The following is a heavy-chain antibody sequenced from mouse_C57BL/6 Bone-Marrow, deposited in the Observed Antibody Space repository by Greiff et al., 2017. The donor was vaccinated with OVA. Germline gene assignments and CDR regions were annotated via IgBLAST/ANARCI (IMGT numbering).Heavy chain of an antibody. V-gene: IGHV14-4*01. CDR3: TPTPGGDYDGDY. Sequence: VQLQQSGAELVRPGASVKLSCTASGFNIKDDYMHWVKQRPEQGLEWIGWIDPENGDTEYASKFQGKATITADTSSNTAYLQLSSLTSEDTAVYYCTPTPGGDYDGDYWGQGTTLTVSS. J-gene: IGHJ2*01. CDR1: GFNIKDDY. D-gene: IGHD2-4*01. CDR2: IDPENGDT.